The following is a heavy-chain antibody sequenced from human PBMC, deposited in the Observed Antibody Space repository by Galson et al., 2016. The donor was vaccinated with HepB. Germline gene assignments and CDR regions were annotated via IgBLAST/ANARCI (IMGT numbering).Heavy chain of an antibody. CDR1: GVSLSDFRYF. CDR2: VYYTGST. J-gene: IGHJ4*02. CDR3: ASHDLATTMMH. Sequence: SETLSLTCAVSGVSLSDFRYFWTWVRQPPGKGLEWVASVYYTGSTYYNPSLKSPFIVSIDTSKSQFSLRLNSVTAADSAVYYRASHDLATTMMHWGQGILVTVSS. D-gene: IGHD4-17*01. V-gene: IGHV4-39*01.